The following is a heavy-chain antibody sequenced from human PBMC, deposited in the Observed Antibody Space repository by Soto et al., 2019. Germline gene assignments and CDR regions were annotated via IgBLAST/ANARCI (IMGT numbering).Heavy chain of an antibody. CDR2: IIPIFGTA. D-gene: IGHD6-19*01. CDR3: ARDTIAVAGTFDY. J-gene: IGHJ4*02. CDR1: GGTFSSYA. Sequence: GASVKVSCKASGGTFSSYAISWVRQAPGQGLEWMGGIIPIFGTANYAQKFQGRVTITADESTSTAYMELSSLRSEDTAVYYCARDTIAVAGTFDYWGQGTLVTVSS. V-gene: IGHV1-69*13.